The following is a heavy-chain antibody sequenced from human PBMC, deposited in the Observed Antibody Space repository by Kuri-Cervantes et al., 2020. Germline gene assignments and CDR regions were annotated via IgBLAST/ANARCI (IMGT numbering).Heavy chain of an antibody. CDR3: ATDSLFLRAEQQLVGLLVD. Sequence: ASVKVSCKVSGYTLTELSMHWVRQAPGEGLEWMGGFDPEDGETIYAQKFQGRVTMTEDTSTDTAYMELSSLRSEDTAVYYCATDSLFLRAEQQLVGLLVDWGQGTLVTVSS. V-gene: IGHV1-24*01. D-gene: IGHD6-13*01. CDR1: GYTLTELS. CDR2: FDPEDGET. J-gene: IGHJ4*02.